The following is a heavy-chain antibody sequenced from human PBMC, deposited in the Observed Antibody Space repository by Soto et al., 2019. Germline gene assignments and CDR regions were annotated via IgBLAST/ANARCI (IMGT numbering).Heavy chain of an antibody. CDR3: ASHRGYCSGGSCYPDY. J-gene: IGHJ4*02. CDR2: ISAYNGNT. Sequence: ASVKVSCKASGYTFTSYGISWVRQAPGQGLEWMGWISAYNGNTNYAQKLQGRVTMTTDTSTSTAYMELRSLRSDDTAVYYCASHRGYCSGGSCYPDYWGQGTLVTVSS. CDR1: GYTFTSYG. V-gene: IGHV1-18*01. D-gene: IGHD2-15*01.